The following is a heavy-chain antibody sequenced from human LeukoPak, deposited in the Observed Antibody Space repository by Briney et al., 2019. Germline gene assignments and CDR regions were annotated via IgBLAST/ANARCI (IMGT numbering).Heavy chain of an antibody. J-gene: IGHJ6*04. CDR1: GYCFTSYW. V-gene: IGHV5-10-1*01. D-gene: IGHD4/OR15-4a*01. Sequence: GESLKISCKGSGYCFTSYWISWVRQMPGKGLEWMGRIDPSDSYTNYSPSFQGHVTISADKSISTAYLQWSSLKASDTAVYYCARLGALSYYYGMDVWGKGTTVTVSS. CDR3: ARLGALSYYYGMDV. CDR2: IDPSDSYT.